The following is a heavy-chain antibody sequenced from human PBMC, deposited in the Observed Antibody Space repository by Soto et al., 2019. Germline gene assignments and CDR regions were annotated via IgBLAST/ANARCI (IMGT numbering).Heavy chain of an antibody. CDR1: GFTVSTYG. CDR2: ISRDGGTK. J-gene: IGHJ4*02. Sequence: QVQLVESGGGVVQPGRSLRLSCAVSGFTVSTYGMHWVRQAPGKGLEWVAVISRDGGTKYYADSVKGRFTISRDNSRNTRFLEINSLTGDDMAVYYCTGEVASGYWGQGTLVTVSS. D-gene: IGHD2-8*02. V-gene: IGHV3-30*03. CDR3: TGEVASGY.